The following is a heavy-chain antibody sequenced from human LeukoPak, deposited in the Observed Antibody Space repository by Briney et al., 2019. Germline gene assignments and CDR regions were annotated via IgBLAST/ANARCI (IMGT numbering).Heavy chain of an antibody. J-gene: IGHJ4*02. D-gene: IGHD5-24*01. CDR2: IKQDGSKK. V-gene: IGHV3-7*04. CDR1: GFTLRNYW. CDR3: TRVGYIDEGIDY. Sequence: GGSLRLSCTASGFTLRNYWMTWVRQAPGKGLEWVANIKQDGSKKSYVDSVKGRFTISRDNAKNSLYLQMNSLRAEDTAMYYCTRVGYIDEGIDYWGQGTLVTVSS.